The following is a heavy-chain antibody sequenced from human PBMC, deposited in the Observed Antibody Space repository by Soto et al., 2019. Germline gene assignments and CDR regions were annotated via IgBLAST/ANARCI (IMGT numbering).Heavy chain of an antibody. CDR2: INAGNGNT. CDR1: GYTFTSYA. D-gene: IGHD2-2*01. CDR3: ARGRYCSSTSCYFAWFDP. V-gene: IGHV1-3*01. J-gene: IGHJ5*02. Sequence: QVQLVQSGAEVKKPGASVKVSCKASGYTFTSYAMHWVRQAPGQRLEWMGWINAGNGNTKYSQKFRGRVTITRDTSASTAYMELSSLRSEDTAVYYCARGRYCSSTSCYFAWFDPWGQGTLVTVSS.